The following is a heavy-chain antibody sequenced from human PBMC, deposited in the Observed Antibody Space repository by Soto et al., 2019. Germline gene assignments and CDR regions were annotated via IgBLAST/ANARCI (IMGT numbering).Heavy chain of an antibody. CDR1: GYTFTRYG. V-gene: IGHV1-18*01. Sequence: SGKVCCKASGYTFTRYGSSCVRQAPGQGIEWMGWISAYNGNTNYAQKLQGRVTMTTDTSTSTAYMELRSLRSDDTAVYYCAREPDYYFWSGYKNTPEPFDYSAQGSLVPVSS. J-gene: IGHJ4*02. CDR2: ISAYNGNT. D-gene: IGHD3-3*01. CDR3: AREPDYYFWSGYKNTPEPFDY.